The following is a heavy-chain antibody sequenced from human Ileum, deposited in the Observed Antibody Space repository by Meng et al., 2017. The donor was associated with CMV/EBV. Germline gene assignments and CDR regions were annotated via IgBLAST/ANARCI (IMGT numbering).Heavy chain of an antibody. J-gene: IGHJ4*02. CDR1: GFNFENAY. D-gene: IGHD6-13*01. CDR2: VKFRAEGGAT. Sequence: CAASGFNFENAYMNWVRQAPGKGLEWVGRVKFRAEGGATEYGALFRDRFIISRDDSRSTSYLQMNSLKTEDTAIYYCTVGYSSWYFGWGQGTLVTVSS. CDR3: TVGYSSWYFG. V-gene: IGHV3-15*07.